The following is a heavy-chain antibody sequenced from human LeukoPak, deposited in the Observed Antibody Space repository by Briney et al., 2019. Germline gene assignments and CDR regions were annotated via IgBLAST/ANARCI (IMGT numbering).Heavy chain of an antibody. CDR1: GFSFSDYY. CDR2: ISGSGNSI. Sequence: GGSLRLSCAASGFSFSDYYMNWLRQAPGKGLEWLSFISGSGNSIYYAHSVKGRFTISRDNANNSVHLQMNSLRADDTAVYYCTRDGLSLSSARFDPWGQGTLVTVSS. D-gene: IGHD3-3*01. J-gene: IGHJ5*02. V-gene: IGHV3-11*01. CDR3: TRDGLSLSSARFDP.